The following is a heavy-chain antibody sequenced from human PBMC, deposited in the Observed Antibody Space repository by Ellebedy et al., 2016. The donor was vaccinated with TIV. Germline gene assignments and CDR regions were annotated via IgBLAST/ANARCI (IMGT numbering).Heavy chain of an antibody. Sequence: AASVKVPCKASGYTFTSYFMHWLRQAPGQGLEWMGIINPSGGSTTYAQKLQGRVTMTRDTSTSTVYMELSSLRSEDTAVYYCARARSSGWLHTPDYWGQGSLVTVSS. CDR3: ARARSSGWLHTPDY. J-gene: IGHJ4*02. V-gene: IGHV1-46*04. CDR1: GYTFTSYF. D-gene: IGHD6-19*01. CDR2: INPSGGST.